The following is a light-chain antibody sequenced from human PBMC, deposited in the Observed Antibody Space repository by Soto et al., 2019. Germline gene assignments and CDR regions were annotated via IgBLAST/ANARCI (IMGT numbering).Light chain of an antibody. V-gene: IGLV2-14*03. CDR1: SSDAGGYNY. CDR2: DVG. CDR3: SSYTISGALV. J-gene: IGLJ1*01. Sequence: QSALTQPASVSGSPGQSVTISCTGTSSDAGGYNYVSWYQQHPGKAPKLIIYDVGKRPSGISYCFSGSKSDNTASLTISVRQAEDGADYYCSSYTISGALVFGSGTKLTVL.